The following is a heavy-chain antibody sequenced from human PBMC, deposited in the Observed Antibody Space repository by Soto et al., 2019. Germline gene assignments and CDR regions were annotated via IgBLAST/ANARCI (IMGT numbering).Heavy chain of an antibody. V-gene: IGHV3-33*01. Sequence: GGSLRLSCAASGFTFSSYGMHWVRQAPGKGLEWVAVIWYDGSNNYYADSVKGRFTISRDNSKNTLYLQMNSLRAEDTAVYYCAREDIVVVPAAKLLDYWGQGTLVTVSS. CDR1: GFTFSSYG. CDR2: IWYDGSNN. J-gene: IGHJ4*02. D-gene: IGHD2-2*01. CDR3: AREDIVVVPAAKLLDY.